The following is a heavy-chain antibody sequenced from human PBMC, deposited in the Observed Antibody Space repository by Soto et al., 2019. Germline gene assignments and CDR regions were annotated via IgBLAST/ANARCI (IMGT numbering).Heavy chain of an antibody. CDR2: VNPNNGDT. J-gene: IGHJ4*01. Sequence: QVQLVQYGAELKKPGASVKVSCKASGYTFSNYDMNWVRQATGQGPEWIGWVNPNNGDTGYAQKLQGRVILTTDISTTTEYMELTSLRSEESAMYYCVKVLIKGSAIDFENWRQVTLITVSS. D-gene: IGHD3-10*01. CDR1: GYTFSNYD. CDR3: VKVLIKGSAIDFEN. V-gene: IGHV1-8*01.